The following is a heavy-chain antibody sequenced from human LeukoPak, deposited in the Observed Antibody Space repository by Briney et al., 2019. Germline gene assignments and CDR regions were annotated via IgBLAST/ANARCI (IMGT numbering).Heavy chain of an antibody. CDR1: GGSISSYY. J-gene: IGHJ3*02. CDR3: ARAGTYDTTIVAFDI. V-gene: IGHV4-59*12. D-gene: IGHD2-21*02. CDR2: IFHGGST. Sequence: SETLSLTCTVSGGSISSYYWSWIRQPPGKGLEWMGYIFHGGSTYYNPSLKSRVTISVDTSKNQLSLKLASLSAADTAVYYCARAGTYDTTIVAFDIWGQGTMVTVSS.